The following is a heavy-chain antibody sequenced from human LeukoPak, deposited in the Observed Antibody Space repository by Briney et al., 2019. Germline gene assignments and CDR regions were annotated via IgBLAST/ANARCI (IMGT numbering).Heavy chain of an antibody. D-gene: IGHD6-13*01. V-gene: IGHV3-23*01. CDR2: ISGSGGST. Sequence: PGGSLRLSCAPPGFTFSSYAMSWVRQAPGKGLEWVSAISGSGGSTYYADSVKGRFTISRDNSKNTLYLQMNSLRAEDTAVYYCAAKPPTGYSSSWYKDYWGQGTLVTVSS. J-gene: IGHJ4*02. CDR3: AAKPPTGYSSSWYKDY. CDR1: GFTFSSYA.